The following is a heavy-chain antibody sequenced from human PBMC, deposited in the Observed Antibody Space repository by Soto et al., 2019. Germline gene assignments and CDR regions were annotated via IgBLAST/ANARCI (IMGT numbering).Heavy chain of an antibody. CDR3: ASSGDYATYYYYGMDV. V-gene: IGHV3-72*01. CDR2: TRNKANSYTT. Sequence: GGSLRLSCAASGFTFSDHYMDWVRQAPGKGLEWVGRTRNKANSYTTEYAASVKGRFTISRDDSKNSLYLQMNSLKTEDTAVYYCASSGDYATYYYYGMDVWGQGTTVTVSS. CDR1: GFTFSDHY. D-gene: IGHD4-17*01. J-gene: IGHJ6*02.